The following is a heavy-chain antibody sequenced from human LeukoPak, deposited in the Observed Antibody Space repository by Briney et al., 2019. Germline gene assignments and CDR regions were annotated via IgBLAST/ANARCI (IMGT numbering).Heavy chain of an antibody. D-gene: IGHD6-13*01. CDR3: ARENSNSWYLDY. V-gene: IGHV4-59*01. Sequence: SETLSLTCTVSGGSISTYYWSWIRQPPGKGLEWIGYIYNSGSTNYNPSLKSRVTISVDTSKNQFSLKLSSVTATDTAVYYCARENSNSWYLDYWGQGTLVTVSS. CDR2: IYNSGST. J-gene: IGHJ4*02. CDR1: GGSISTYY.